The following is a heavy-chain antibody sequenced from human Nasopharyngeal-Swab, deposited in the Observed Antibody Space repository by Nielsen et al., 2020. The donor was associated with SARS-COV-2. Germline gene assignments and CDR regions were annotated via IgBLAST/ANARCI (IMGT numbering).Heavy chain of an antibody. D-gene: IGHD6-19*01. CDR3: ARGDSSGWAFDY. CDR2: IYYSGST. V-gene: IGHV4-59*08. Sequence: WIRQPPGKGLEWIGYIYYSGSTNYNPSLKRRVTISVDTSKNQFSLKLSSVTAADTAVYYCARGDSSGWAFDYWGQGTLVTVSS. J-gene: IGHJ4*02.